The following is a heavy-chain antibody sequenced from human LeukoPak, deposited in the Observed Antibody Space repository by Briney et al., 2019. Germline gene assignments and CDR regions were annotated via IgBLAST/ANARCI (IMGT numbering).Heavy chain of an antibody. Sequence: GGSLRLSCAASGFTFSSYAMTWVRQAPGKGLEWVSALTGSGGSTHYADSVKGRFTISRDNSKNTLYLQMNSLRAEDTAVYFCAREYGSGSYYYDYWGQGTLVTVSS. CDR3: AREYGSGSYYYDY. J-gene: IGHJ4*02. CDR2: LTGSGGST. CDR1: GFTFSSYA. D-gene: IGHD3-10*01. V-gene: IGHV3-23*01.